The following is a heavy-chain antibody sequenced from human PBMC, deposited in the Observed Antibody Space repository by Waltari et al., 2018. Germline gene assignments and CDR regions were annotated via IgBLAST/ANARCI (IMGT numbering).Heavy chain of an antibody. CDR1: GYSISSGYY. CDR3: ARDRWVALYSSSWYQGGWFDP. CDR2: IYHSGST. J-gene: IGHJ5*02. D-gene: IGHD6-13*01. V-gene: IGHV4-38-2*02. Sequence: QVQLQESGPGLVKPSETLSLTCAVSGYSISSGYYWGWIRQPPGQGLEWIGSIYHSGSTYYNPSLKSRVTISVDTSKNQFSLKLSSVTAADTAVYYCARDRWVALYSSSWYQGGWFDPWAREPWSPSPQ.